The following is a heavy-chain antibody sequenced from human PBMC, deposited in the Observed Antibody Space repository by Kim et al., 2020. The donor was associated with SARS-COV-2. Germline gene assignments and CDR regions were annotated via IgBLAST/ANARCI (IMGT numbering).Heavy chain of an antibody. Sequence: GGSLRLSCAASGFTVSSNYMSWVRQAPGKGLEWVSVIYSGGSTYYADSVKGRFTISRDNSKNTLYLQMNSLRAEDTAVYYCARGAYDFWSGYYFYWGQGTRVTVSA. CDR3: ARGAYDFWSGYYFY. D-gene: IGHD3-3*01. CDR2: IYSGGST. CDR1: GFTVSSNY. J-gene: IGHJ4*02. V-gene: IGHV3-53*01.